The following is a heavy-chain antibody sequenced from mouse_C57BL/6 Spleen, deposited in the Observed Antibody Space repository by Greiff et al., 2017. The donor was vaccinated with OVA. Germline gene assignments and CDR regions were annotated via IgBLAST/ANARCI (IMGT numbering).Heavy chain of an antibody. D-gene: IGHD1-1*01. Sequence: QVQLKQPGAELVKPGASVKLSCKASGYTFTSYWMHWVKQRPGQGLEWIGMIHPNSGSTNYNEKFKSKATLTVDKSSRTAYMQLSSLTSGDSSVYYCARDYGSSLLVYWGQGTTLTVSS. CDR2: IHPNSGST. J-gene: IGHJ2*01. CDR1: GYTFTSYW. V-gene: IGHV1-64*01. CDR3: ARDYGSSLLVY.